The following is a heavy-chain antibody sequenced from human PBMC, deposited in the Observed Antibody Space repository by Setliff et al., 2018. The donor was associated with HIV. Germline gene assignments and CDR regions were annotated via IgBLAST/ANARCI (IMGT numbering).Heavy chain of an antibody. CDR2: IIPIFDTT. D-gene: IGHD6-13*01. Sequence: WASVKVSCKASGGTFSNYAINWVRQAPGQGLEWMGGIIPIFDTTHYAQKFQGRVTITADESTSTAYMELSSLRSEDTAVYYCARSSLAAAGLGYMDVWGKGTTVTVSS. CDR3: ARSSLAAAGLGYMDV. CDR1: GGTFSNYA. V-gene: IGHV1-69*13. J-gene: IGHJ6*03.